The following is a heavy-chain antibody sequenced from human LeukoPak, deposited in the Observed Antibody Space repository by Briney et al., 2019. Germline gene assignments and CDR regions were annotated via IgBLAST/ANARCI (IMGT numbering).Heavy chain of an antibody. CDR1: VFTVSSNY. V-gene: IGHV3-23*01. CDR2: ICGSGGST. J-gene: IGHJ4*02. Sequence: VGSLTHSRAASVFTVSSNYMSGVRPAPAKRRAGVCAICGSGGSTYYADSVKGRFTISRDNSKNTLYLQMNSLRAEDTAVYYCARDSKGSSSWYPALGYWGQGTLVTVSS. CDR3: ARDSKGSSSWYPALGY. D-gene: IGHD6-13*01.